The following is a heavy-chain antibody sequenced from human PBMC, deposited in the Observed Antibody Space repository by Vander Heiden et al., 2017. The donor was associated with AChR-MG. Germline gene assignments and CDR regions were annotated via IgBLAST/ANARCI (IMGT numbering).Heavy chain of an antibody. J-gene: IGHJ4*02. CDR3: AKDRDGSGTTYDS. V-gene: IGHV3-23*01. CDR2: ISGRGGSQ. D-gene: IGHD1-7*01. Sequence: EGQLLESGGGLVQTGGTLSLCCAASDVPFSSCATSWVRQAPGKGREWASAISGRGGSQKYADSVKGRVTIARDKTKNTLYLQMSSLRAEDTAVYYCAKDRDGSGTTYDSWGQGTLVTVSS. CDR1: DVPFSSCA.